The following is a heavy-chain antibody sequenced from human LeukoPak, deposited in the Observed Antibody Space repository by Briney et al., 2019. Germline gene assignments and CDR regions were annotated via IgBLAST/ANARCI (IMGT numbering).Heavy chain of an antibody. CDR3: ARDRPRSDSYYVFDY. D-gene: IGHD3-10*01. V-gene: IGHV3-48*03. CDR2: INSGGTTK. Sequence: GGSLRLSREASGYTFSNHEMNWVRQAPGKGLEWLSYINSGGTTKYYADSVKGRFTISRDNAKNSLFLHMNSLRADDTAVYYCARDRPRSDSYYVFDYWGQGNLVIVSS. CDR1: GYTFSNHE. J-gene: IGHJ4*02.